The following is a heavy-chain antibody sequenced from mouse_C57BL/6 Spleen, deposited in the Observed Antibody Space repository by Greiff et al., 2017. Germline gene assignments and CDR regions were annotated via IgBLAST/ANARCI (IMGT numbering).Heavy chain of an antibody. Sequence: QVQLQQSGPELVKPGASVKISCKASGYAFSSSWMNWVKQRPGKGLEWIGRIYPGDGDTNYNGKFKGKATLTADNSSSTAYMQLSSLTSEDSAVYFGARSLYDVNWYFDVWGTGTTVTVSS. CDR3: ARSLYDVNWYFDV. J-gene: IGHJ1*03. CDR2: IYPGDGDT. CDR1: GYAFSSSW. D-gene: IGHD2-1*01. V-gene: IGHV1-82*01.